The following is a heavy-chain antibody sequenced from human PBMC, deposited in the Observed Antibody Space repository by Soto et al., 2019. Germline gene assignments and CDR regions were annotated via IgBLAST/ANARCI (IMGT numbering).Heavy chain of an antibody. CDR3: AGGGYDFWSGYYLDY. V-gene: IGHV4-61*01. D-gene: IGHD3-3*01. CDR1: GGSVSSGSYY. Sequence: SETLSLTCTVSGGSVSSGSYYWSWLRQPPGKGLEWIGYIDYSGSTNYNPSLKGRVPISGDTSKNQFSRKLSSVTAADTAVYYCAGGGYDFWSGYYLDYWGQGTLVTVSS. CDR2: IDYSGST. J-gene: IGHJ4*02.